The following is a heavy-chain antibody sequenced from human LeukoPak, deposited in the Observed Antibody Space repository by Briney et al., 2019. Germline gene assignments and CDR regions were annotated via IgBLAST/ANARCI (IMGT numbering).Heavy chain of an antibody. CDR2: IWYDGNNK. CDR3: AAAYGEGWFDP. V-gene: IGHV3-33*01. CDR1: GFNLSTYG. D-gene: IGHD4-17*01. Sequence: SGGSLRLSCAASGFNLSTYGMHWVRQAPGKGLEWVADIWYDGNNKYYADSVKGRFTISRDSSKNTVYLQMYSLRDEDTAIYYCAAAYGEGWFDPWGQGTQVTVSS. J-gene: IGHJ5*02.